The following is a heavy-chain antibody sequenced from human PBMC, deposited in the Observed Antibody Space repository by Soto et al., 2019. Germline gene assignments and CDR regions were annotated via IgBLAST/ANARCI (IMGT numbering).Heavy chain of an antibody. D-gene: IGHD3-3*01. CDR2: IIPIFGTA. Sequence: SVKVSCKASGGTFSSYAISWVRQAPGQGLEWMGGIIPIFGTANYAQKFQGRVTITADESTSTAYMELSSLRSEDTAVYYCARSPPPEIRFLEWFLNWFDPWGQGTLVTVS. CDR1: GGTFSSYA. CDR3: ARSPPPEIRFLEWFLNWFDP. J-gene: IGHJ5*02. V-gene: IGHV1-69*13.